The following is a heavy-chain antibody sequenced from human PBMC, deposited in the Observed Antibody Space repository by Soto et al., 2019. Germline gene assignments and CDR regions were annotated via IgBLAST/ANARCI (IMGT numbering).Heavy chain of an antibody. J-gene: IGHJ5*02. V-gene: IGHV4-30-4*01. Sequence: VQLQESGPGLVTPSQTLSLTCTVFGGSVSIGDYLWSWIRQRPGKGLEWIGYIHDSGNTYYNPSLESRVTNSLDKSKNQFSLKVTSMTAADTAVYFCARARGGDSGDYASLFDRWGQGNLVTVSS. CDR3: ARARGGDSGDYASLFDR. CDR1: GGSVSIGDYL. D-gene: IGHD4-17*01. CDR2: IHDSGNT.